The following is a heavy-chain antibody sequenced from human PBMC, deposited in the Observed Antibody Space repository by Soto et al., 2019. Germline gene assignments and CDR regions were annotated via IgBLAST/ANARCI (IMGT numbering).Heavy chain of an antibody. V-gene: IGHV3-7*03. J-gene: IGHJ4*02. CDR2: INQDGSAT. CDR3: ARETAAWSHTFDY. Sequence: GGSLRLSCSASAFTFRSYWMTWVRQAPGKGLEWVANINQDGSATYYVDSVKGRFTISRDNAKNSLYLQMNSLTAEDTAVYYCARETAAWSHTFDYWGQGILVTVSS. CDR1: AFTFRSYW. D-gene: IGHD2-15*01.